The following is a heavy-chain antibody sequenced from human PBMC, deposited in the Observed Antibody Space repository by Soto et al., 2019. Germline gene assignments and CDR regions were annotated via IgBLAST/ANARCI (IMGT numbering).Heavy chain of an antibody. V-gene: IGHV1-3*05. CDR3: ARGGVGAIGGDY. CDR2: INAGNGNT. CDR1: GYTFTSYA. D-gene: IGHD1-26*01. Sequence: QVQLVQSGAEEKKPGASVKVSCKASGYTFTSYAMHWVRQAPGQRLEGMGWINAGNGNTKYSQKFQGRVTITRDTSASTAYMGLSSLRSEDTAVYYCARGGVGAIGGDYWGQGTLVTVSS. J-gene: IGHJ4*02.